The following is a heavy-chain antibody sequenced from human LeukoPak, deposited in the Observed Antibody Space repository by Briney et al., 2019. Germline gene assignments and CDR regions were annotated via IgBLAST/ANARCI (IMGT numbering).Heavy chain of an antibody. J-gene: IGHJ5*02. D-gene: IGHD1-7*01. CDR3: ARDWENWNWGYNWFDP. CDR1: GFTFNIYE. Sequence: PGGSLRLSCAASGFTFNIYEVNWVRQAPGKGLEWIGSIYYSGSTYYNPSLKSRVTISVDTSKNQFSLKLSSVTAADTAVYYCARDWENWNWGYNWFDPWGQGTLVTVSS. CDR2: IYYSGST. V-gene: IGHV4-39*07.